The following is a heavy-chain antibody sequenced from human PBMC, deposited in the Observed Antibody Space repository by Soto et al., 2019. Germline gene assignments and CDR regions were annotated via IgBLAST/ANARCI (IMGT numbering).Heavy chain of an antibody. CDR2: ISGSGGST. Sequence: EVQLLESGGGLVQPGGSLRLSCAASGFTFSSYAMSWVRQAPGKGLEWVSAISGSGGSTYYADSVKGRFTISRGNFKNTLYLQMNSLRAEDTAVYYCAKRNWGGWYFDLWGRGTLVTVCS. D-gene: IGHD7-27*01. V-gene: IGHV3-23*01. J-gene: IGHJ2*01. CDR3: AKRNWGGWYFDL. CDR1: GFTFSSYA.